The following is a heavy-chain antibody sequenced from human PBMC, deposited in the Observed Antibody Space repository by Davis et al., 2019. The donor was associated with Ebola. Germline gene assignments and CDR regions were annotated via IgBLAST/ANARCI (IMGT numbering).Heavy chain of an antibody. V-gene: IGHV1-8*01. D-gene: IGHD2-2*02. CDR1: GYTFTSYD. J-gene: IGHJ6*02. Sequence: ASVKVSCKASGYTFTSYDINWVRQATGQGLEWMGWMNPNSGNTGYAQKFQGRVTMTRNTSISTAYMELSSLRSEDTAVYYCIPYCSSTSCYTYYYYGMDVWGQGTTVTVSS. CDR2: MNPNSGNT. CDR3: IPYCSSTSCYTYYYYGMDV.